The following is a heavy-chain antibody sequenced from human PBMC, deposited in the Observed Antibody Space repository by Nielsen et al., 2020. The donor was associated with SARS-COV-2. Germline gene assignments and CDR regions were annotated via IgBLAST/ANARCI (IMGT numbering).Heavy chain of an antibody. CDR1: GFTSSSPW. Sequence: GGSLRPSFAAPGFTSSSPWMSWARQVPGKGLEWVPAIKPVGSEKFYVDSVKGRFTISRDNAKNSMSLQMNSLRVEDTAVYYCARDWSRAFDVWGQGTMVTVSS. CDR2: IKPVGSEK. J-gene: IGHJ3*01. CDR3: ARDWSRAFDV. V-gene: IGHV3-7*01.